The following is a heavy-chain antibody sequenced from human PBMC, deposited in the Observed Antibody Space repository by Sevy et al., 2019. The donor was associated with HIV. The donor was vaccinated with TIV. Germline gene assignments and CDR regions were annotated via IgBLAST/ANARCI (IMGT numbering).Heavy chain of an antibody. D-gene: IGHD3-22*01. CDR3: ATTKDYYDSSGDPFDY. J-gene: IGHJ4*02. V-gene: IGHV1-24*01. CDR2: FDPEDGET. Sequence: ASVKVSCKVSEYTLSELSMHWVRQAAGKGLAWMGSFDPEDGETIYAQKFQGRVTMTEDTSTDTAYMELSSLRSEDTAVCYCATTKDYYDSSGDPFDYWGQGTLVTVSS. CDR1: EYTLSELS.